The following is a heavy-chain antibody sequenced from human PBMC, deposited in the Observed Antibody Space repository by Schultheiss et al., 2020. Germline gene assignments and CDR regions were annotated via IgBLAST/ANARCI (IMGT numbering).Heavy chain of an antibody. V-gene: IGHV3-30*18. Sequence: GGSLRLSCAASGFTFSNAWMSWVRQAPGKGLEWVAVISYDGSNKYYADSVKGRFTISRDNSKNTLYLQMNSLRAEDTAVYYCAKDYYDSSGLAFSWFDPWGQGTLVTVSS. CDR3: AKDYYDSSGLAFSWFDP. J-gene: IGHJ5*02. CDR1: GFTFSNAW. D-gene: IGHD3-22*01. CDR2: ISYDGSNK.